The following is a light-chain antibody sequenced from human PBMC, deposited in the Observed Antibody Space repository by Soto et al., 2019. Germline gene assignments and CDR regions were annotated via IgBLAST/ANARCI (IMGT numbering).Light chain of an antibody. CDR1: QSVSSY. J-gene: IGKJ2*01. CDR3: QQRSIWPMFT. V-gene: IGKV3-11*01. CDR2: DAS. Sequence: EIVLTQSPATLSLSPGQRATLSCRASQSVSSYLAWYQQKPGQAPRLLIYDASNRATGIPARFGGSGSGTDFTVTTSSLGPEDFVVYYCQQRSIWPMFTFGQGTKLEIK.